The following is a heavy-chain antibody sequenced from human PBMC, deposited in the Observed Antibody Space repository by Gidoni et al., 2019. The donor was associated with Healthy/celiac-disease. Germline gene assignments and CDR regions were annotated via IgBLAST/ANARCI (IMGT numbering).Heavy chain of an antibody. CDR3: ATAGRIEGQQLDKGDWFDP. Sequence: QVQLVQSGAEVKKPGASVKVSCKVSGYTLTELSMHWVRQAPGKGLEWMGGFDPEDGETIYAQKFQGRVTMTEDTSTDTAYMELSSLRSEDTAVYYCATAGRIEGQQLDKGDWFDPWGQGTLVTVSS. CDR2: FDPEDGET. D-gene: IGHD6-13*01. CDR1: GYTLTELS. J-gene: IGHJ5*02. V-gene: IGHV1-24*01.